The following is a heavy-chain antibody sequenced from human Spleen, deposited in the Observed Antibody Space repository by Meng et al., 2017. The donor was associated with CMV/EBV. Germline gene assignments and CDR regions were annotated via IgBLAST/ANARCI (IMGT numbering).Heavy chain of an antibody. D-gene: IGHD3-10*01. J-gene: IGHJ6*02. V-gene: IGHV3-7*03. CDR1: GFTFSNYW. CDR2: IKQDGSEK. CDR3: ATTFESRGYYYYGMDL. Sequence: GGSLRLSCAASGFTFSNYWMSWIRQAPGKGLEWVANIKQDGSEKYYVDSVKGRFTISRDNSKNTLYLQMNSLRAGDTAVYYCATTFESRGYYYYGMDLWGQGTTVTVSS.